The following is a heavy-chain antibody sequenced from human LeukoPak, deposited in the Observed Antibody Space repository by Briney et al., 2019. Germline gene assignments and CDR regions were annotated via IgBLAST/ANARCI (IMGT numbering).Heavy chain of an antibody. CDR3: ARTSGSRYAYDDY. D-gene: IGHD6-13*01. J-gene: IGHJ4*02. CDR2: IFYVGDT. Sequence: SETLSLTCTVSGGSISSSSYYWGWVCQPPGKGLEYIGTIFYVGDTYYNPSLESRLTISVDTSKNQFSLKLRSVTAADSAVYYCARTSGSRYAYDDYWGQGTLVTVSS. V-gene: IGHV4-39*01. CDR1: GGSISSSSYY.